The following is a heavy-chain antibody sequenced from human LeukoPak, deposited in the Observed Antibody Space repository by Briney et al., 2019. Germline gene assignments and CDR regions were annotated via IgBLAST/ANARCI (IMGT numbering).Heavy chain of an antibody. CDR1: GFTFSNYW. Sequence: GGSLRLSCAASGFTFSNYWMSWVRQAPGKGLEWVGNINQDGNEKYYVDSVKGRFTISRDNAKNSLYLQMNSLRAEDTALYYCAKDIDYLAGFDYWGQGTLVTVSS. CDR3: AKDIDYLAGFDY. V-gene: IGHV3-7*03. CDR2: INQDGNEK. J-gene: IGHJ4*02. D-gene: IGHD2/OR15-2a*01.